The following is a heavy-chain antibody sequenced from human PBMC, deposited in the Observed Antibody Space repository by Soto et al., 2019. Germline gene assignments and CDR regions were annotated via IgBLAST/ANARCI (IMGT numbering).Heavy chain of an antibody. V-gene: IGHV3-53*01. CDR2: IYNGGST. J-gene: IGHJ6*02. CDR3: ARDSARGVAIRDYYYGMDV. Sequence: PGGSLRLSCAASGFTVSSNYMSWVRQAPGKGLEWVSVIYNGGSTYYADSVKGRFTISRDNSKNTLYLQMNSLRAEDTAVYYCARDSARGVAIRDYYYGMDVWGQGTTVTVSS. D-gene: IGHD3-3*01. CDR1: GFTVSSNY.